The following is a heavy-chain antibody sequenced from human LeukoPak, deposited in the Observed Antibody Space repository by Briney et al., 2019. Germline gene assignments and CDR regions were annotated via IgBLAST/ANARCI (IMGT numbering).Heavy chain of an antibody. CDR2: IYYSGST. V-gene: IGHV4-59*12. CDR3: ARCRLGGTPSFDY. CDR1: GGSISSYY. J-gene: IGHJ4*02. Sequence: SETLSLTCTVSGGSISSYYWSWIRQPPGKGLEWIGYIYYSGSTNYNPSLKSRVTISVDTSKNQFSLRLNSVTAADTAVYYCARCRLGGTPSFDYWGQGTLVTVSS. D-gene: IGHD3-16*01.